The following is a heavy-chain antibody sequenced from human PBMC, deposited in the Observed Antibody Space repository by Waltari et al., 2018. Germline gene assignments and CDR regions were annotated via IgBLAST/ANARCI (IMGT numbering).Heavy chain of an antibody. CDR2: IYTSGST. V-gene: IGHV4-61*09. CDR3: ARVVRGYNSLDY. Sequence: QVQLQESGPGLVKPSQTLSLTCTVSGGSISSGRYYWSCIRQPAGKGLEWIGYIYTSGSTNYNPSLKSRVTISVDTSKNQFSLKLSSVTAADTAVYYCARVVRGYNSLDYWGQGTLVTVSS. CDR1: GGSISSGRYY. D-gene: IGHD5-12*01. J-gene: IGHJ4*02.